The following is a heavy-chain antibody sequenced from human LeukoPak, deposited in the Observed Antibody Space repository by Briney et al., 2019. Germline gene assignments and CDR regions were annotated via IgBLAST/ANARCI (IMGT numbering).Heavy chain of an antibody. J-gene: IGHJ6*03. V-gene: IGHV4-34*01. D-gene: IGHD2-2*01. CDR1: GGSFSGYY. CDR3: ARLGRCSSTSCFYYMDV. Sequence: SETLSLTCAVYGGSFSGYYWSWIRQPPGKELEWIGEINHSGSTNYNPSLKSRVTISVDTSKNQFSLKLSSVTAADTAVYYCARLGRCSSTSCFYYMDVWGKGTTVTVSS. CDR2: INHSGST.